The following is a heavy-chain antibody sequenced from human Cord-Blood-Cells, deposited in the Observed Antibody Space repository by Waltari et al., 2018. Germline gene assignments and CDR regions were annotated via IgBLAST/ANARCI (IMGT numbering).Heavy chain of an antibody. CDR3: ARRAGIAARNWFDP. D-gene: IGHD6-6*01. CDR1: GGSISSSSYY. CDR2: IYYSGST. Sequence: QLQLQESGPGLVKPSETLSLTCTVSGGSISSSSYYWGWICQPPGKGLEWIGSIYYSGSTFYNPSLKSRVTISVDTSKNQFSLKLSSVTAADTAVYYCARRAGIAARNWFDPWGQGTLVTVSS. V-gene: IGHV4-39*01. J-gene: IGHJ5*02.